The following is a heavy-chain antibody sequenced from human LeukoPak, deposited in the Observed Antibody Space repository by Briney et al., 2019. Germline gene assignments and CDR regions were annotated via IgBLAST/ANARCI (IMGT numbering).Heavy chain of an antibody. D-gene: IGHD3-10*01. V-gene: IGHV3-21*01. CDR3: ARDDGSDAYYYYGMDV. CDR1: GFTFSSYS. CDR2: ISSSSSYI. J-gene: IGHJ6*02. Sequence: GGSLRLSCAASGFTFSSYSMNWVRQAPGKGLEWVPSISSSSSYIYYADSVKGRFTISRDNAKNSLYLQMNSLRAEDTAVYYCARDDGSDAYYYYGMDVWGQGTTVTVSS.